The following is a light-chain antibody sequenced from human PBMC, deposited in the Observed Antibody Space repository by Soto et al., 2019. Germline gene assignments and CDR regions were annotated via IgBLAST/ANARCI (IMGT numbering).Light chain of an antibody. V-gene: IGKV3D-15*01. Sequence: EIVLTQSPATLSLSPGERATLSCRTSQSVSSNLAWYQQKPGQAPRLLVYGASNRATGIPARFSGSGSGTEFTLTISRLQSEDLAIYYCQEYSDWPTWTFGQGTKVDIK. CDR3: QEYSDWPTWT. CDR1: QSVSSN. CDR2: GAS. J-gene: IGKJ1*01.